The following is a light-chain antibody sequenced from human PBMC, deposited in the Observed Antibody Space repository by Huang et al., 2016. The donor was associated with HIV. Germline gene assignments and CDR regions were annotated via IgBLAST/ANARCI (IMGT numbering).Light chain of an antibody. CDR2: DAS. J-gene: IGKJ2*03. CDR3: QQFGSSPPYS. Sequence: EIVLTQSPDTLSLSPGERATVSCRASQSVTRNYLAWYQQRPGQAPKLLIYDASPRATGIPDRFSGSGSGTDFTLTISRLAPEDFAVYYCQQFGSSPPYSFGQGTKLEIK. V-gene: IGKV3-20*01. CDR1: QSVTRNY.